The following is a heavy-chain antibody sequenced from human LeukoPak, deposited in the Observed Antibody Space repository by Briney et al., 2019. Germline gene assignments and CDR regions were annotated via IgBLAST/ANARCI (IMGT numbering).Heavy chain of an antibody. CDR3: ARDIASVRMDV. V-gene: IGHV3-33*01. J-gene: IGHJ6*02. CDR1: GFTFRNHG. Sequence: PGRSLRLSCAASGFTFRNHGMHWVRQAPGKGLEWVAVIWYDGSNQYYADTVKGRFTISRDNSKNTLYLQMTSLRAEDTAVYYCARDIASVRMDVWGQGPRSPSP. D-gene: IGHD2-15*01. CDR2: IWYDGSNQ.